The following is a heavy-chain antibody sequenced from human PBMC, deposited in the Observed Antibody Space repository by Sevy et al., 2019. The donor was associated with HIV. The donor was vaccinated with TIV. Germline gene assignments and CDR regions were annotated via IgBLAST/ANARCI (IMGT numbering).Heavy chain of an antibody. CDR3: ARGHVDTTMADYFYYYIDV. J-gene: IGHJ6*03. CDR2: IIPMLALA. D-gene: IGHD5-18*01. CDR1: GGTFSSYG. Sequence: ASVKVSCKASGGTFSSYGISWVRQAPGQGLEWMGGIIPMLALANYAQKFQGRVTITADRSTSTDYMELSSLRSEDTAVYYCARGHVDTTMADYFYYYIDVWGNGTTVTVSS. V-gene: IGHV1-69*10.